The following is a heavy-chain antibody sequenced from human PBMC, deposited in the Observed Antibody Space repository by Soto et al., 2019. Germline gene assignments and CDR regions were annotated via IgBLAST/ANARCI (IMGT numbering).Heavy chain of an antibody. Sequence: QVQLQESGPGLVKPSQTLSLTCTVSGGSISSGDYYWTWIRQPPGKGLEWIGYIYYSGNTYYNPSRKRRGTISVDTSKNQCSLKLNSVTAADTAVYYCARVHYGDYSRNWFDPWGQGTLVTVSS. CDR1: GGSISSGDYY. V-gene: IGHV4-30-4*01. CDR2: IYYSGNT. CDR3: ARVHYGDYSRNWFDP. J-gene: IGHJ5*02. D-gene: IGHD4-17*01.